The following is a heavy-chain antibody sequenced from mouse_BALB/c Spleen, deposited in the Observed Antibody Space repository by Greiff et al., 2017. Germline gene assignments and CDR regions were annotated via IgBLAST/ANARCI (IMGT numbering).Heavy chain of an antibody. J-gene: IGHJ1*01. CDR3: ARRDGYYWYFYV. D-gene: IGHD2-3*01. CDR2: ISYDGSN. V-gene: IGHV3-6*02. CDR1: GYSITSGYY. Sequence: EVKLQESGPGLVKPSQSLSLTCSVTGYSITSGYYWNWIRQFTGNKLEWMGYISYDGSNNYNPSLKNRISITRDTSKNQFFLKLNSVTTEDTATYYCARRDGYYWYFYVWGAGTTVTVSS.